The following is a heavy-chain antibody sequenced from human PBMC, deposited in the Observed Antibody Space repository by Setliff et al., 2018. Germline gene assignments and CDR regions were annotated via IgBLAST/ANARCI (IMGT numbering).Heavy chain of an antibody. CDR2: ISTSSSNI. J-gene: IGHJ4*02. Sequence: PGGSLRLSCAASGFTFSSYSMTWVRQAPGKGLEWVSYISTSSSNIYYADSLQGRFTISRDNAKNSLYLQMNSLRTEDTAVYYCARDLHWGFDYWGLGTLVTVSS. CDR1: GFTFSSYS. V-gene: IGHV3-48*01. CDR3: ARDLHWGFDY. D-gene: IGHD7-27*01.